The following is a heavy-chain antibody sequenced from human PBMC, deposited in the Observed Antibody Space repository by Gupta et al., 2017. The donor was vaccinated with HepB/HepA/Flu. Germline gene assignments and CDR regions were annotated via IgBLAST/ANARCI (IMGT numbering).Heavy chain of an antibody. CDR1: GFSFEDYA. V-gene: IGHV3-9*01. D-gene: IGHD6-19*01. CDR3: AKDRGGAVAGVMVS. Sequence: EVHLVESGGAWVQPGRSLRLSCAASGFSFEDYAMHWVRQAPGKGLEWVSGISWNGGSIVYADSVKGRFTISRDNAKNSAHLQMSSLRPEDTALYYCAKDRGGAVAGVMVSWGQGTLVTVSS. CDR2: ISWNGGSI. J-gene: IGHJ5*02.